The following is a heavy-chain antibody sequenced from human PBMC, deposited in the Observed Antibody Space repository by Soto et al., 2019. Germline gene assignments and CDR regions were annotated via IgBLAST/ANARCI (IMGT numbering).Heavy chain of an antibody. J-gene: IGHJ4*02. D-gene: IGHD6-13*01. Sequence: QVQLQQWGAGLLKPSETLSLTCAVYGGSFSGYYWSWIRQPPGKGLEWIGEINHSGSTNYNPSLKSRVTKSVDTSKNQFSMKLSSVTAADTAVYYCARGRYSSSWYRGKYFDYWGQGTLVTVSS. CDR1: GGSFSGYY. CDR2: INHSGST. CDR3: ARGRYSSSWYRGKYFDY. V-gene: IGHV4-34*01.